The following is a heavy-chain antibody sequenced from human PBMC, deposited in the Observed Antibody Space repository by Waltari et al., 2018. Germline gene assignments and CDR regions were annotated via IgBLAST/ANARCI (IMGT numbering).Heavy chain of an antibody. CDR2: INSDGTGT. CDR1: GFTFSSSW. Sequence: EVQLVESGGGLVQPGGSLRLSCAASGFTFSSSWMQWVRQAPGKGLVWVSRINSDGTGTSYADSVKGRFTISRDNAKNTLYLQMNSLRAEDTAVYYCARWSVYSSDYWGQGSLVTVSS. CDR3: ARWSVYSSDY. V-gene: IGHV3-74*01. D-gene: IGHD2-8*01. J-gene: IGHJ4*02.